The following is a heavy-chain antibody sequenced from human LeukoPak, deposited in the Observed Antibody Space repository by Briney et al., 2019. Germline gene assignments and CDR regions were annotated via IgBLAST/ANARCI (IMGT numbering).Heavy chain of an antibody. CDR3: ARDSSSVLWFGERGAFDI. D-gene: IGHD3-10*01. Sequence: SETLSLTCTVSGGSISSSSYYWGWIRQPPGKGLEWIGSIYYSGSTYYNPSPKSRVTISVDTSKNQFSLKLSSVTAADTAVYYCARDSSSVLWFGERGAFDIWGQGTMVTVSS. CDR2: IYYSGST. V-gene: IGHV4-39*07. CDR1: GGSISSSSYY. J-gene: IGHJ3*02.